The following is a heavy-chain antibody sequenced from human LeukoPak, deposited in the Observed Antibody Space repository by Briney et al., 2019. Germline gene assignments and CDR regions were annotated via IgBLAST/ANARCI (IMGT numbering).Heavy chain of an antibody. CDR2: FSGSVDTT. V-gene: IGHV3-23*01. J-gene: IGHJ6*03. CDR3: AGYSGRYPYYMVV. D-gene: IGHD1-26*01. CDR1: GFTPSTYA. Sequence: GGSLRLSCAPSGFTPSTYAMNWVRQAPGKGLEWVSTFSGSVDTTYYADSVKSRFTISRDNSKKTLYLQMNSLRGEDTAVYYCAGYSGRYPYYMVVWGKGTTVTISS.